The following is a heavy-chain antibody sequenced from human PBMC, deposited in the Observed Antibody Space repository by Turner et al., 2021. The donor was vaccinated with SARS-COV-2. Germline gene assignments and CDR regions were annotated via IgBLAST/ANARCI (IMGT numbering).Heavy chain of an antibody. CDR1: GFTFSSYC. D-gene: IGHD2-15*01. Sequence: QVQLVESGGGVVQPGRSLRLSCAASGFTFSSYCMHWVRQAPGKGVEWVAVISYDGSNKYYSDAVKGRFTISRDNSKNTLYLQMNSLRAEDTAVYYAARGGVVAATAYDAFDIWGQGTMVTVSS. CDR3: ARGGVVAATAYDAFDI. J-gene: IGHJ3*02. CDR2: ISYDGSNK. V-gene: IGHV3-30*03.